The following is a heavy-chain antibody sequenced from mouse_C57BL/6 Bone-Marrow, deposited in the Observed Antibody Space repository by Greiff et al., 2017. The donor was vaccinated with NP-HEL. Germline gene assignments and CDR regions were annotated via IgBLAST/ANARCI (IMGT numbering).Heavy chain of an antibody. CDR3: AREFYGSSYGYFDV. V-gene: IGHV7-3*01. CDR1: GFTFTDYY. D-gene: IGHD1-1*01. Sequence: VQLKESGGGLVQPGGSLSLSCAASGFTFTDYYMSWVRQPPGKALEWLGFIRNKANGYTTEYSASVKGRFTISRDNSQSILYLQMNALRAEDSATYYCAREFYGSSYGYFDVWGTGTTVTVSS. CDR2: IRNKANGYTT. J-gene: IGHJ1*03.